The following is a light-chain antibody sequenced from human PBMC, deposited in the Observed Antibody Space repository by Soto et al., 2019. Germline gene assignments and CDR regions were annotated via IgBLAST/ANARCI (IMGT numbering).Light chain of an antibody. CDR3: CSYTTTSTLGV. CDR1: SSDVGGYNY. V-gene: IGLV2-14*01. J-gene: IGLJ1*01. Sequence: QSVLTQPASVSGSPGQSITISCTGTSSDVGGYNYVSWYQQHPGKAPKLMIFEVSNRRSGVSTRFSGSKSGNTASLTISELQAEDEAYYYCCSYTTTSTLGVFGTGTKLTVL. CDR2: EVS.